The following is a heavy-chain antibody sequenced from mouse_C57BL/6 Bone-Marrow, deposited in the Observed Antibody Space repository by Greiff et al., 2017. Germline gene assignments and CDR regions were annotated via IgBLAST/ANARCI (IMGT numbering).Heavy chain of an antibody. D-gene: IGHD3-2*02. CDR1: GYAFSSYW. CDR2: IYPGDGDT. Sequence: VKLQQSGAELVKPGASVKISCKASGYAFSSYWMNWVKQRPGKGLEWIGQIYPGDGDTNYNGKFKGKATLTADKSSSTAYMQLSSLTSEDSAVYFCARFPDMRQLRLQAYWGQGTLVTVSA. J-gene: IGHJ3*01. CDR3: ARFPDMRQLRLQAY. V-gene: IGHV1-80*01.